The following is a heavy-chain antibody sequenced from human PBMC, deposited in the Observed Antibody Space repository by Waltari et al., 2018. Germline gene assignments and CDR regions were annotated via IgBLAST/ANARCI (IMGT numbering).Heavy chain of an antibody. CDR1: GFTFSSYS. V-gene: IGHV3-21*01. J-gene: IGHJ4*02. CDR2: ISSRSSYR. Sequence: EVQLVESGGGLVKPGGSLRLSCAASGFTFSSYSMNWVRQAPGKGREWVSSISSRSSYRYYADSVKGRFTISRDNAKNSLYLQMNSLRAEDTAVYYCARDKSSGCFDYWGQGTLVTVSS. CDR3: ARDKSSGCFDY. D-gene: IGHD6-19*01.